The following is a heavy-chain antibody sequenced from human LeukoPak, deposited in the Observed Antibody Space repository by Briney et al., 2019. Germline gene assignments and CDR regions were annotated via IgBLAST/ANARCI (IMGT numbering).Heavy chain of an antibody. V-gene: IGHV3-9*01. J-gene: IGHJ6*03. CDR1: GFIFDDYA. Sequence: GGSLRLSCAASGFIFDDYAMHWVRQAPGKGLEWVSGISWDSDSIDYADSVKGRFTISRDNAKNSLYLQMNSLRAADTAVYYCSRDQYYDSSGYYLSDYYLDVWGKGTTVTVSS. D-gene: IGHD3-22*01. CDR2: ISWDSDSI. CDR3: SRDQYYDSSGYYLSDYYLDV.